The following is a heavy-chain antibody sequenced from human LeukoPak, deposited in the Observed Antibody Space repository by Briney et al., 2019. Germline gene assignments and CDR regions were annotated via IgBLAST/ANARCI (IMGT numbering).Heavy chain of an antibody. CDR3: AQLVVAGTAPDAFDI. CDR2: IWYDGSNK. D-gene: IGHD6-19*01. Sequence: GGSLRLSCAASGFTFSGSAMHWVRQAPGKGLEWVAVIWYDGSNKYYADSVKGRFTISRDNSKNTLYLQMNSLRAEDTAVYYCAQLVVAGTAPDAFDIWGQGTMVTVSS. CDR1: GFTFSGSA. J-gene: IGHJ3*02. V-gene: IGHV3-33*08.